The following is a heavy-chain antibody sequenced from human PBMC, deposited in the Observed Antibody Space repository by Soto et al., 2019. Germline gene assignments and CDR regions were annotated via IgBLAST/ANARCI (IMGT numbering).Heavy chain of an antibody. CDR1: GLSFSNTW. CDR3: RSYFDWVRGF. CDR2: IKSKTDGGTA. D-gene: IGHD3-9*01. Sequence: EVQLVESGGALEMPGGPFSLSCAVSGLSFSNTWRGWIPQSQGKGLEWVGRIKSKTDGGTAAYAAPLNGRFAISRDDSQNILYLQMNSLKTEDTAIYYCRSYFDWVRGFWGQGTLVTVSS. J-gene: IGHJ4*02. V-gene: IGHV3-15*02.